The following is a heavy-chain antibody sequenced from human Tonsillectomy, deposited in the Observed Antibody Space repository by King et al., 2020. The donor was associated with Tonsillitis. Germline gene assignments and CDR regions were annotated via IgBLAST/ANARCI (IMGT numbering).Heavy chain of an antibody. CDR3: AKRGIDPSGRGLAAV. CDR1: GFTSSSYA. Sequence: VQLVESGGGLVQPGGSLRLTCATSGFTSSSYAMSWVRQAPGKGLEWVSGISDNGAGTHYADSVKGRFTISRDNSKNTLYLQMNSLRAEDTAIYYCAKRGIDPSGRGLAAVWGQGTLVTVSS. D-gene: IGHD6-13*01. J-gene: IGHJ4*02. CDR2: ISDNGAGT. V-gene: IGHV3-23*04.